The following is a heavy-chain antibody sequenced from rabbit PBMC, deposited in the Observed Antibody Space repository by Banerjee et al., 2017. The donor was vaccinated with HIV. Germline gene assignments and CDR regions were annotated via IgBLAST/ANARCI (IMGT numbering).Heavy chain of an antibody. CDR1: GFSLSSNDM. CDR3: ARGDAGSSWGLDL. Sequence: QEQLKETGGGLVQPGESLTLSCKVSGFSLSSNDMSWVRQAPGKGLEWIGCINTGSGSAYYASWVISRFTISKTSSSTVDLKMTSLTAADTATYFCARGDAGSSWGLDLWGPGTLVTVS. CDR2: INTGSGSA. D-gene: IGHD4-2*01. J-gene: IGHJ3*01. V-gene: IGHV1S45*01.